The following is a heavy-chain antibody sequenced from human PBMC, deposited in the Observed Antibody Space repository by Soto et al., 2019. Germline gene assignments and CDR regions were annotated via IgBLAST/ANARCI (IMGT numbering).Heavy chain of an antibody. CDR2: IIPFLGTT. Sequence: SVKVSCKASGGTFSSYGISWVRQAPGQGLEWMGRIIPFLGTTNYAQNFQDRLTVTADTSTNTAFMELSSLRSDDTAVYYCAREGYTSSSIHSLLDSWGQGTLVTVSS. CDR1: GGTFSSYG. D-gene: IGHD6-6*01. V-gene: IGHV1-69*10. CDR3: AREGYTSSSIHSLLDS. J-gene: IGHJ4*02.